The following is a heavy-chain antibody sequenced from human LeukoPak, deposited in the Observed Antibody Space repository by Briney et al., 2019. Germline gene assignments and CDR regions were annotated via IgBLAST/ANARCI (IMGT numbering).Heavy chain of an antibody. CDR3: ATRGYSSGWWGYYDY. V-gene: IGHV3-11*01. Sequence: GGSLRLSCAASGFTFSDYYMNWVRQAPGKGLKWVSYISGSGSTIYYADSVKGRFAISRDNAKNSLYLQMSSLRAEDTAVYYCATRGYSSGWWGYYDYWGQGTLVTVSS. J-gene: IGHJ4*02. CDR2: ISGSGSTI. CDR1: GFTFSDYY. D-gene: IGHD6-19*01.